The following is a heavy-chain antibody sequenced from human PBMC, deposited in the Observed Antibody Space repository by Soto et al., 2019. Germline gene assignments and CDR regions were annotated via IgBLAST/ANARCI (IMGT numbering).Heavy chain of an antibody. Sequence: SETLSLTCAVSGGSVSSGSYYWSWIRQPPGKGPEWIGYIYYSGSTNYNPSLKSRVTISVDTSKNQFSLKLSSVTAADTAVYYCAGSSSWYLRFDPWGQGTLVTVSS. CDR2: IYYSGST. CDR1: GGSVSSGSYY. V-gene: IGHV4-61*01. CDR3: AGSSSWYLRFDP. J-gene: IGHJ5*02. D-gene: IGHD6-13*01.